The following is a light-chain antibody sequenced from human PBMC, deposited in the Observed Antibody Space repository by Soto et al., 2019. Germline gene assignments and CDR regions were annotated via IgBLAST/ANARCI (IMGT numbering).Light chain of an antibody. CDR3: QQYNNWPPT. CDR1: QSVSSN. J-gene: IGKJ1*01. CDR2: GAS. V-gene: IGKV3-15*01. Sequence: TVMTQSPATLSVSPGERVTLSCRASQSVSSNLAWYQQKPGQAPRLLIYGASTRATGSPARFSGSGSGTEFTLTISRLQSEDFAVYYCQQYNNWPPTFGQGTKVE.